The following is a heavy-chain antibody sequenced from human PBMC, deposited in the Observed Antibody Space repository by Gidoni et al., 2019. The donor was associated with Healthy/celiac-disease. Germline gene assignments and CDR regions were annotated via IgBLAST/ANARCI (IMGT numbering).Heavy chain of an antibody. CDR2: ISGSGGST. CDR3: AKTLDIVVVPAMDV. Sequence: EVQLLESGGGLVQPGGSLRLSCAYSGFTFSSYAMSWVLQAPGKGLEWVSAISGSGGSTYYADSVKGLFTISRDNSKNTLYLKMNSLRAEDTAVYYCAKTLDIVVVPAMDVWGQGTTVTVSS. J-gene: IGHJ6*02. D-gene: IGHD2-2*03. V-gene: IGHV3-23*01. CDR1: GFTFSSYA.